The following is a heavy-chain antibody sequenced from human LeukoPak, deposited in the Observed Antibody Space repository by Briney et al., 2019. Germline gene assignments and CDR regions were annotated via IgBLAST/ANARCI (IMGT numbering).Heavy chain of an antibody. D-gene: IGHD6-19*01. CDR1: GFTFSSYA. J-gene: IGHJ5*02. CDR3: AKRSAAGTGWFDP. CDR2: ISGSGGST. Sequence: GGSLRLSCAASGFTFSSYAMSWVRQAPGKGLEWVSAISGSGGSTYYADPVRGRFTISRDNSKNTLYLQMNSLRAEDTAVYYCAKRSAAGTGWFDPWGQGTLVTVSS. V-gene: IGHV3-23*01.